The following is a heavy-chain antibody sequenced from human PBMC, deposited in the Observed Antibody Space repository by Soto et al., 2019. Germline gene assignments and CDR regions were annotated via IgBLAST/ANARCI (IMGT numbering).Heavy chain of an antibody. Sequence: GGSLRLSCAASGFTFSGSAMHWVRQASGKGLEWVGRIRSKANSYATAYAASVKGRFTISRVDSNNTAYLQMNSLKTEDTAVYYCTRHADSQASYYYGSGSHTQWGQGTLVTVSS. CDR1: GFTFSGSA. CDR2: IRSKANSYAT. J-gene: IGHJ4*02. V-gene: IGHV3-73*01. CDR3: TRHADSQASYYYGSGSHTQ. D-gene: IGHD3-10*01.